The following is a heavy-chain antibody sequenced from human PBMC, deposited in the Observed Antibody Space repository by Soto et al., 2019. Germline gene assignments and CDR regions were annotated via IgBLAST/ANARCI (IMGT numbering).Heavy chain of an antibody. CDR3: ARALRGPLITL. J-gene: IGHJ4*02. CDR2: GNPNTGGA. D-gene: IGHD3-10*01. Sequence: QMVQSGSEVKKPGASVKVSCKASGYTFTGYYIYWVRQPPGQGLESMGWGNPNTGGANYARQFRDRITMTRDTSISTGYMELSGLRSDDTAPSSCARALRGPLITLWGQGTLVTVSS. CDR1: GYTFTGYY. V-gene: IGHV1-2*02.